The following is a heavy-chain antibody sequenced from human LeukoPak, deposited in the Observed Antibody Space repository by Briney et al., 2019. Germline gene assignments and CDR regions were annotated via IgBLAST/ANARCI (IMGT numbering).Heavy chain of an antibody. Sequence: GGSLRLSCAASGFTFSSYAMSWIRQAPGKGLEWIAAIGGSGGTTYYADSVKGRFTISRDNYKNTLFLQMNSLRAEDTAVYYCAKQQGSGWAFDIWGQGTMVTVSS. V-gene: IGHV3-23*01. CDR2: IGGSGGTT. J-gene: IGHJ3*02. CDR3: AKQQGSGWAFDI. D-gene: IGHD6-19*01. CDR1: GFTFSSYA.